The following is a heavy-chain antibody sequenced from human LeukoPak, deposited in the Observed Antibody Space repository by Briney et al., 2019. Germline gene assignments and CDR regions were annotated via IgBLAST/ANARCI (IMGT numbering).Heavy chain of an antibody. CDR1: GVTFSSYA. D-gene: IGHD5-12*01. Sequence: GGSLRLSCAASGVTFSSYAMSWVRQAPGKGLEWVSAISGSGGSTYYADSVKGRFTISRDNSKNTLYLQMNSLRAEDTAVYYCAKPLGAGIVATLFDYWGQGTLVTVSS. CDR2: ISGSGGST. CDR3: AKPLGAGIVATLFDY. V-gene: IGHV3-23*01. J-gene: IGHJ4*02.